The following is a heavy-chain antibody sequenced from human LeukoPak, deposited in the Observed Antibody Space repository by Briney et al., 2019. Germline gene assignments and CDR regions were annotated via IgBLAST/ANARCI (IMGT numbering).Heavy chain of an antibody. V-gene: IGHV3-30*02. D-gene: IGHD4-17*01. J-gene: IGHJ4*02. CDR3: AKAMTTVTPFDY. CDR1: GFTFSSYA. CDR2: IRYDGSYN. Sequence: GGSLRLSCAASGFTFSSYAMSWVRQAPGKGLEWVAFIRYDGSYNYYADSVKGRFTISRDSSKKTLYLQMNSLRVEDTAVYYCAKAMTTVTPFDYWGQGTLVTVSS.